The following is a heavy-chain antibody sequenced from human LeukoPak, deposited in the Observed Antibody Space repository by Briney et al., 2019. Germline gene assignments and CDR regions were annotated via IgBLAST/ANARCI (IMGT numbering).Heavy chain of an antibody. CDR1: GLTFCRYW. CDR3: ATLGRVDVADY. V-gene: IGHV3-74*01. Sequence: PGGSLRLSCAASGLTFCRYWMHWVRQAPGKGLVWVSRINSDGSSTSYADSVKGRFTISRDNAKNTLYLQMNSLRAEDTAVYYCATLGRVDVADYWGQGTLVTVSS. J-gene: IGHJ4*02. CDR2: INSDGSST. D-gene: IGHD7-27*01.